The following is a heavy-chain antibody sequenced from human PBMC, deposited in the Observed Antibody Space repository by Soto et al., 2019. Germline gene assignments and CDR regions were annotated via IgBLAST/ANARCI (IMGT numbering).Heavy chain of an antibody. CDR2: INHSGST. J-gene: IGHJ6*02. CDR3: ARGPTLYCSSTSCYSPYYYYGMDV. CDR1: GGSFSGYY. Sequence: NPSETLSLTCAVYGGSFSGYYWSWIRQPPGKGLEWIGEINHSGSTNYNPSLKSRVTISVDTSKNQFSLKLSSVTAADTAVYYCARGPTLYCSSTSCYSPYYYYGMDVWGQGTTVTVSS. D-gene: IGHD2-2*02. V-gene: IGHV4-34*01.